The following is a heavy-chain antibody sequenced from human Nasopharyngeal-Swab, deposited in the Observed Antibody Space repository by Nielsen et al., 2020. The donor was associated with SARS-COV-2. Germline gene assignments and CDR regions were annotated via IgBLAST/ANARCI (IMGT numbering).Heavy chain of an antibody. CDR2: IGDKDHNSAT. V-gene: IGHV3-73*01. CDR3: TTDFYFDY. CDR1: GFIFSASA. J-gene: IGHJ4*02. Sequence: GESLKISCAASGFIFSASAIHWVRQASGKGLEWVGRIGDKDHNSATTYGASVQGRFTISRDDSKNTAFLQMDNLTTEDTALYYCTTDFYFDYWGQGTLVTVSS.